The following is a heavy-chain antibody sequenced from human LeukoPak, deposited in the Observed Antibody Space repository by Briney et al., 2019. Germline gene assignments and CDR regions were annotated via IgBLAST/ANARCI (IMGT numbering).Heavy chain of an antibody. D-gene: IGHD3-9*01. CDR2: IYWDEDK. V-gene: IGHV2-5*02. Sequence: SGPTLVNPTQTLTLTCTFSGFSFSTSGGGVGWIRQPPGKALEWLAVIYWDEDKRYRPSLKSRVTITKDTSKNQVVLTMTHMDPVDTATYYCARSPYYDILTGSRGTFDYWGRGILVTVSS. J-gene: IGHJ4*02. CDR3: ARSPYYDILTGSRGTFDY. CDR1: GFSFSTSGGG.